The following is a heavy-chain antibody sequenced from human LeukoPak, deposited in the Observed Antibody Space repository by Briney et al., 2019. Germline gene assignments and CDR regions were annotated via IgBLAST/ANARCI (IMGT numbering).Heavy chain of an antibody. J-gene: IGHJ4*02. CDR1: GFTFSSYA. V-gene: IGHV3-23*01. CDR2: ISGSGGST. D-gene: IGHD2-2*02. Sequence: PGGSLRLSCAASGFTFSSYAMSWVRQAPGKGLEWVSAISGSGGSTYYADSVKGRFTMYRENAKKTVYLQMNSLRADDTAVYYCAKDLKAIVVSAAIRGYFDYWGQGTLVTVSS. CDR3: AKDLKAIVVSAAIRGYFDY.